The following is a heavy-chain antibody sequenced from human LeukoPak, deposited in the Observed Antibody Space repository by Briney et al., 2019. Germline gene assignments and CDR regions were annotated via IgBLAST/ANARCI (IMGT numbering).Heavy chain of an antibody. CDR1: GYTFTNYY. J-gene: IGHJ4*02. V-gene: IGHV1-46*01. Sequence: ASVKVSCKASGYTFTNYYMHWVRQAPGQGLEWMGIINPSDGSRSYAQKFQGRVTMTRDTFKSTVYMELSSLRSEDTAAYYCVRAYNREAVTGPTNAPFDYWGQGTLVPVSS. CDR2: INPSDGSR. D-gene: IGHD6-19*01. CDR3: VRAYNREAVTGPTNAPFDY.